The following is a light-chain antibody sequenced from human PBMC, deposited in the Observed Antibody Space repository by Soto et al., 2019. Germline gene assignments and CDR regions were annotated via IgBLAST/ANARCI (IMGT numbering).Light chain of an antibody. J-gene: IGKJ1*01. V-gene: IGKV4-1*01. CDR1: QSVLYSSNNKNY. CDR3: QQYYSTPRT. CDR2: WAS. Sequence: DIVMTQSPDSLAVSLGERATINCKSSQSVLYSSNNKNYLAWYQQKPGQPPKLLIYWASTRESGVPDRFSSSGSTTEFTLTISSLQAEDVAIYYCQQYYSTPRTFGQGTKVEIK.